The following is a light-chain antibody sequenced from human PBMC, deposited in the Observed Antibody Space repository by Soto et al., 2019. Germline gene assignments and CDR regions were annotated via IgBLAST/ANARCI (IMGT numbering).Light chain of an antibody. Sequence: DIQMTQSPSTLSASVGDGVTITCRASQSILSWLAWYQQKPGKAPKLLIYKASNLQSGVPSRFSGSGSGTEFTLTISSLQPDDFATYYGQQYNSYQYTFGQGTKLEIK. J-gene: IGKJ2*01. V-gene: IGKV1-5*03. CDR2: KAS. CDR1: QSILSW. CDR3: QQYNSYQYT.